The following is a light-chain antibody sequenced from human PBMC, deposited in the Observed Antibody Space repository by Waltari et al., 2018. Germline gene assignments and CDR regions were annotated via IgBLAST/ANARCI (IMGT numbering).Light chain of an antibody. J-gene: IGLJ3*02. CDR1: NSNIGINS. CDR2: TNN. Sequence: QSVLTQPPSASVTPGQRVTISCSGRNSNIGINSVTWYQQLPGTAPNRLIYTNNQRPSGVPDRFSGAKSGTSATLAIGGLRSADEADYYCAAWDDSLNGWVFGGGTKLTVL. V-gene: IGLV1-44*01. CDR3: AAWDDSLNGWV.